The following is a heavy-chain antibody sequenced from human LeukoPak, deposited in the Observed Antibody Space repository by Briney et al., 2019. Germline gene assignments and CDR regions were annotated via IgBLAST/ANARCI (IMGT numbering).Heavy chain of an antibody. J-gene: IGHJ4*02. CDR2: IYYSGST. Sequence: SETLSLTCTVSGGSISSYYWSWIRQPPGKGLEWIGYIYYSGSTNYNPSLKSRVTISVDTSKNQFSLKLSSVTAADTAVYYCARLTGYYDYVWGSYRYFDYWGQGTLVTVSS. CDR1: GGSISSYY. CDR3: ARLTGYYDYVWGSYRYFDY. D-gene: IGHD3-16*02. V-gene: IGHV4-59*12.